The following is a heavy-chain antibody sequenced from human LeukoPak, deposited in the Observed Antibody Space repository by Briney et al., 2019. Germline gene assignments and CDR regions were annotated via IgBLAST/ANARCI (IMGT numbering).Heavy chain of an antibody. D-gene: IGHD3-10*01. CDR3: AKNAVLLWFGEVYYYYYYMDV. V-gene: IGHV3-23*01. Sequence: GGSLRLSCAASGFTFSHYWMSWVRQAPGKGLEWVSAISGSGGSTYYADSVKGRFTISRDKSKNTLYLQMNSLRAEDTAVYYCAKNAVLLWFGEVYYYYYYMDVWGKGTTVTVSS. CDR2: ISGSGGST. J-gene: IGHJ6*03. CDR1: GFTFSHYW.